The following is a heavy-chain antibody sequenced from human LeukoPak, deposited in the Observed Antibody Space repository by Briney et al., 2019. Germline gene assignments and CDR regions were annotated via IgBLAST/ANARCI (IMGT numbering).Heavy chain of an antibody. CDR2: TNYDGTST. CDR1: GFTFSSKTYW. Sequence: GGSLRLPCAASGFTFSSKTYWMHWVRQAPGKGLVWVSRTNYDGTSTNYADSVKGRFTISRDNARDTLYLQMNSLRAEDTAVYYCARHTTDRPNLIDHWGQGTLVTVSS. V-gene: IGHV3-74*01. D-gene: IGHD6-6*01. J-gene: IGHJ4*02. CDR3: ARHTTDRPNLIDH.